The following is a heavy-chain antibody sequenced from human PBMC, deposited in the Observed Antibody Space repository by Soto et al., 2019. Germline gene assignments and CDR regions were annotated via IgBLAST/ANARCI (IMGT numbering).Heavy chain of an antibody. J-gene: IGHJ6*02. CDR1: GYNFNIYG. D-gene: IGHD2-8*01. V-gene: IGHV1-18*04. Sequence: APVKVSCKGTGYNFNIYGLSWMRQPPGQGLECLGWISAYNDNTKSAQKFQGRCSMTTDTFTNTGYVEQGSLRSDVTAMYYCARYNGVGGSAWCPAVRGQGTSVPVSS. CDR3: ARYNGVGGSAWCPAV. CDR2: ISAYNDNT.